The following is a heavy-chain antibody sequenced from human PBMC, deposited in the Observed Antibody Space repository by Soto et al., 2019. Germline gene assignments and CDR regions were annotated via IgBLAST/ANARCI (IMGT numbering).Heavy chain of an antibody. J-gene: IGHJ6*02. CDR2: FYTSGSANT. CDR1: GASISGYY. Sequence: QVQLQELGPGLVKPSETLSLTCIASGASISGYYWSWVRQPAGKGLEWIGRFYTSGSANTNYNPSLKSRVTMSVDTSKNHFSLKMTSVTAADTAVYYCVRESGGGGYCSGGSCYGMDVWGQGTTVTVSS. CDR3: VRESGGGGYCSGGSCYGMDV. D-gene: IGHD2-15*01. V-gene: IGHV4-4*07.